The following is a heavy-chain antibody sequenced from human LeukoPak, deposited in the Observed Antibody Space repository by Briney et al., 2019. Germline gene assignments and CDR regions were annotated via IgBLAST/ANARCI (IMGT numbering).Heavy chain of an antibody. D-gene: IGHD1-1*01. CDR2: INHSGST. J-gene: IGHJ4*02. CDR3: ARRNGDYSDY. CDR1: GGSFSGYY. V-gene: IGHV4-34*01. Sequence: SETLSLTCAVYGGSFSGYYWSWIRQPPGKGLEWIGEINHSGSTNYNPSLKSRVTISVDTSKNQFSLKLSSVTAADTAVYYCARRNGDYSDYWGQGTLVTVSS.